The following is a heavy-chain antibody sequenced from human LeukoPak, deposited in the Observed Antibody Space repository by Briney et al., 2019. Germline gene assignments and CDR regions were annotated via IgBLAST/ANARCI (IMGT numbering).Heavy chain of an antibody. CDR3: ASFRVQLWQGDYYGMDV. D-gene: IGHD5-18*01. J-gene: IGHJ6*02. V-gene: IGHV4-39*07. Sequence: KPSETLSLTCTVSGGSISSSSYYWGWIRQPPGKGLEWIGSIYYSGSTYYNPSLKSRVTISVDTSKNQFSLKLSSVTAADTAVYYCASFRVQLWQGDYYGMDVWGQGTTVTVSS. CDR1: GGSISSSSYY. CDR2: IYYSGST.